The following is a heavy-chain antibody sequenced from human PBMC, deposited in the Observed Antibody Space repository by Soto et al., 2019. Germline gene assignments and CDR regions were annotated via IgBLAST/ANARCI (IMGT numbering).Heavy chain of an antibody. V-gene: IGHV1-69*01. CDR3: ARGGGRHLGGIEY. Sequence: QVQLVQSGAEVKKPGSSVKVSCKASGGTFSSYSINWVRQAPGQGLEWMGEVIPIFGTANYAPKFQGRVTNTADESTSAAYMELSSLRSEDTAVYYFARGGGRHLGGIEYWGQGTLVTVSS. D-gene: IGHD1-26*01. J-gene: IGHJ4*02. CDR2: VIPIFGTA. CDR1: GGTFSSYS.